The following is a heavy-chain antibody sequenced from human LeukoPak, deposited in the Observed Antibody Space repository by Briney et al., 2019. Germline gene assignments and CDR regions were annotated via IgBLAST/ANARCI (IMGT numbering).Heavy chain of an antibody. V-gene: IGHV4-34*01. Sequence: PSETLSLTCAVYGGSFSGYYWSWIRQPPGKGLEWIGEINHSGSINYNPSLKSRVTISVDTSKNQFSLKLSSVTAADTAVYYCAKTYYDILTGYYKEYYFDYWGQGTLVTVSS. CDR2: INHSGSI. CDR1: GGSFSGYY. CDR3: AKTYYDILTGYYKEYYFDY. J-gene: IGHJ4*02. D-gene: IGHD3-9*01.